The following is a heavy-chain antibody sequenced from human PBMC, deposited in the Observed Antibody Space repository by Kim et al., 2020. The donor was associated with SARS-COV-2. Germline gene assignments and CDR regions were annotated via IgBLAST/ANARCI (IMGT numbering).Heavy chain of an antibody. CDR2: IWNDGSNK. Sequence: GRSLRLFCAASGFSFSTYGMHWVRQAPGKGLEWVAMIWNDGSNKYYGDSVKGRFAISRDNSKNTLYLQMNNLRAEDTAVYYCATEYSSSSAFDYWGQGTLATVSS. CDR1: GFSFSTYG. D-gene: IGHD6-6*01. CDR3: ATEYSSSSAFDY. V-gene: IGHV3-33*03. J-gene: IGHJ4*02.